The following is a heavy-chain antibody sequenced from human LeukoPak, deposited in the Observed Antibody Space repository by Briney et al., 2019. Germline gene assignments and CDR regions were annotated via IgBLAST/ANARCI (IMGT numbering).Heavy chain of an antibody. V-gene: IGHV4-34*01. CDR2: INHSGST. Sequence: PSETLSLTCAVYGGSFSGYYWSWIRQPPGKGLEWIGEINHSGSTNYNPSLKSRVTISVDTSKNQFSLKLSSVTAADTAVYYCARAYYDILTGSEYYFDYWGQGTLVTVSS. CDR3: ARAYYDILTGSEYYFDY. D-gene: IGHD3-9*01. J-gene: IGHJ4*02. CDR1: GGSFSGYY.